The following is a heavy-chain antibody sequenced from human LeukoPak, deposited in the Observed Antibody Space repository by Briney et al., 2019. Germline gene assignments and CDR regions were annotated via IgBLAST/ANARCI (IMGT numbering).Heavy chain of an antibody. J-gene: IGHJ6*02. CDR3: ARPTIARGTYYYYGMDV. D-gene: IGHD6-6*01. CDR1: GFTFSSYN. CDR2: ISSSSTTI. Sequence: GGSLRLSCAASGFTFSSYNMNWVRQAPGKGLEWVSCISSSSTTIYYADSVKGRFTVSRDNAKNSLYLQMNSLRAEDTAVYYCARPTIARGTYYYYGMDVWGQGTTVTVSS. V-gene: IGHV3-48*04.